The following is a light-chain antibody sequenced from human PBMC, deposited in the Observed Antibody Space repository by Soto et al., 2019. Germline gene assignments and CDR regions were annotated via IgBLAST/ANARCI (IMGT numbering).Light chain of an antibody. Sequence: EIIITQSPATPSVSPGDRATLSCRASQNLSSNLAWYQQEPGQAPRLLIYGASTRATGIPARFSGSGSGTDFTLTIVSLQSEDFAVYYCQHYNDWPHTVGQGTKLEIK. CDR3: QHYNDWPHT. CDR1: QNLSSN. V-gene: IGKV3-15*01. CDR2: GAS. J-gene: IGKJ2*01.